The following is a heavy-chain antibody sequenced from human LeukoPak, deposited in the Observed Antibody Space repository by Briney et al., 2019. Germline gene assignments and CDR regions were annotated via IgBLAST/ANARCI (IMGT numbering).Heavy chain of an antibody. CDR3: ARGFDYGGRTVDY. CDR1: GGSFSGCY. D-gene: IGHD4-23*01. V-gene: IGHV4-34*01. Sequence: PSETLSLTCAVYGGSFSGCYWSWIRQPPGKGLEWIGGINHSGSTNYNPSLKSRVTISVDTSKNQFSLKLSSVTAADTAVYYCARGFDYGGRTVDYWGQGTLVTVSS. CDR2: INHSGST. J-gene: IGHJ4*02.